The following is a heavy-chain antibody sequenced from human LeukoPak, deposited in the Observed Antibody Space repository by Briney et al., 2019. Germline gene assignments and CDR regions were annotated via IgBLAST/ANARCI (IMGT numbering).Heavy chain of an antibody. CDR3: AKMRGPEHDYSYFDY. Sequence: PGRSLRLSCAASEFTFSTYGMHWVRQTPGKGLEWVAVISYDGSVIYYADSVKGRFTISRDNSKNTPYLQMNSLRAEDTAVYYCAKMRGPEHDYSYFDYWDQGTLVSVSS. J-gene: IGHJ4*02. CDR2: ISYDGSVI. CDR1: EFTFSTYG. V-gene: IGHV3-30*18. D-gene: IGHD4/OR15-4a*01.